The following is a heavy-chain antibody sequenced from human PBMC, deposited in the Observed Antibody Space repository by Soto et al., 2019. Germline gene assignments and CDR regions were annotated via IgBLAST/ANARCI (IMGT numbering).Heavy chain of an antibody. J-gene: IGHJ4*02. CDR3: ARDPVTTWGEVVY. CDR1: GFTFSSYA. Sequence: PGGSLRLSCAACGFTFSSYAMLCVREVPGKGLEWVAVVSYDGSNKYYADSVKGRFTISRDNSKNTLYLQMNSLRAEDTAVYSCARDPVTTWGEVVYWGQGTLVTVSS. CDR2: VSYDGSNK. D-gene: IGHD4-17*01. V-gene: IGHV3-30-3*01.